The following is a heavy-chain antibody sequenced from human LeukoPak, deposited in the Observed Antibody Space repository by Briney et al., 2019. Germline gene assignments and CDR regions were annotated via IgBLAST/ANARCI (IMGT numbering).Heavy chain of an antibody. CDR3: ARDNGLSAAGTGYYGMDV. Sequence: SETLSLTCTVSGGSISTYWSWIRQPPGKGLEWIGYIYYSGSTNYNPSLKSRVTISVDTSKNQFSRKLSSVTAADTAVYYCARDNGLSAAGTGYYGMDVWGQGTTVTVSS. D-gene: IGHD6-13*01. CDR1: GGSISTY. J-gene: IGHJ6*02. V-gene: IGHV4-59*01. CDR2: IYYSGST.